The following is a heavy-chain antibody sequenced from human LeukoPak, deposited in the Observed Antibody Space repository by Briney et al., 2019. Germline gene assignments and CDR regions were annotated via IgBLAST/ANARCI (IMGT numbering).Heavy chain of an antibody. CDR1: GFTVRSNY. V-gene: IGHV3-53*04. J-gene: IGHJ4*02. D-gene: IGHD3-22*01. CDR2: IYSGGST. Sequence: GGSLRLSCAASGFTVRSNYMSWVRQAPGKGLEWVSVIYSGGSTYYADSVKGRFTISRHNSKNTLYLQMNSLRAEDTAVYYCASGSYDSSGYCNYWGQGTLVTVSS. CDR3: ASGSYDSSGYCNY.